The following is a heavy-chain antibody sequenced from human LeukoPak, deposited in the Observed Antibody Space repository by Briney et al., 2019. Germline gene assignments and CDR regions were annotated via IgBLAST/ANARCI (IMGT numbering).Heavy chain of an antibody. J-gene: IGHJ3*02. CDR3: ARTRSYGAFDI. V-gene: IGHV3-74*01. CDR2: INSDGSST. Sequence: GGSLRLSCVASGFTFSNSWMHWVRQAPGKGLVWVSRINSDGSSTSYADSVKGRFTISRDNAKNTLYLQMNSLRAEDTAVYYCARTRSYGAFDIWGQGTMVTVSS. D-gene: IGHD1-26*01. CDR1: GFTFSNSW.